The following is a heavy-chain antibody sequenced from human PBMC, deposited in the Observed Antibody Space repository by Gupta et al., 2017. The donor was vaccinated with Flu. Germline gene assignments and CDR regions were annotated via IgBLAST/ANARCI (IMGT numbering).Heavy chain of an antibody. Sequence: KGLEWVSSISSSSSYIYYADSVKGRFTISRDNAKNSLYLQMNSLRAEDTAVYYCARGLDDYGGSIDPPFFDYWGQGTLVTASS. J-gene: IGHJ4*02. V-gene: IGHV3-21*01. D-gene: IGHD4-17*01. CDR2: ISSSSSYI. CDR3: ARGLDDYGGSIDPPFFDY.